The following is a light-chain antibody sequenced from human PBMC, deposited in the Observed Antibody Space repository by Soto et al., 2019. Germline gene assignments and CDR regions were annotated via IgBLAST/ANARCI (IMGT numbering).Light chain of an antibody. CDR2: DVS. J-gene: IGLJ2*01. CDR1: SSAVGGYNY. CDR3: SSYTSSSTLV. Sequence: QSALTQPASVSGSPGQSITLSCTGTSSAVGGYNYVSWYQQHPGKAPKLMIYDVSNRHSWVSNRFSGSKSGNTASLTISGLQADDEADYYCSSYTSSSTLVFGGGTKLTVL. V-gene: IGLV2-14*01.